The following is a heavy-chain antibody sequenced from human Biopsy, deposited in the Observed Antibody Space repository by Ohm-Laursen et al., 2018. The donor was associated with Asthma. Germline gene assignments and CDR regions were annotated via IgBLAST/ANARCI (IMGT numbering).Heavy chain of an antibody. CDR1: GFTFSSYA. CDR2: ISYDGSNK. V-gene: IGHV3-30*03. Sequence: SLRLSCAASGFTFSSYAMSWVRQAPGKGLEWVAVISYDGSNKYYADSVKGRFTISRDNSKNTLYLQMNSPRAEDTAVYYCASQSSGPDFWSGYYYFDYWGQGTLVTVSS. J-gene: IGHJ4*02. D-gene: IGHD3-3*01. CDR3: ASQSSGPDFWSGYYYFDY.